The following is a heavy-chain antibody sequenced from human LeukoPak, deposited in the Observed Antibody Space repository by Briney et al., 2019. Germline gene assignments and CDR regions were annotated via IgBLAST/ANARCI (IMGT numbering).Heavy chain of an antibody. J-gene: IGHJ3*02. D-gene: IGHD3-9*01. CDR1: GGAISSYY. V-gene: IGHV4-4*07. CDR2: IYTTGST. CDR3: ATADILTGYDAFDI. Sequence: SETLSLTCTVSGGAISSYYWSWIRQPAGKGLEWVGRIYTTGSTNYNPSLKSRVTMSVDTSKNQFSLKLSSVTAADTAVYYCATADILTGYDAFDIWGQGTMVSVSS.